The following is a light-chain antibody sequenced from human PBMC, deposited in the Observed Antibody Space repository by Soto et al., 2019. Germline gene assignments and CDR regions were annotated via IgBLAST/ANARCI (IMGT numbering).Light chain of an antibody. J-gene: IGKJ4*01. CDR1: QSINNW. CDR3: QQYDSYPFT. CDR2: KAS. V-gene: IGKV1-5*03. Sequence: DIQMTQSPSTLSASVGDRVTITCRASQSINNWLAWYQQKPGKAPKLLISKASNLKSGVPSRFSGTGSGTECTLTISSLQPDDFASYYCQQYDSYPFTLGGGTKVEI.